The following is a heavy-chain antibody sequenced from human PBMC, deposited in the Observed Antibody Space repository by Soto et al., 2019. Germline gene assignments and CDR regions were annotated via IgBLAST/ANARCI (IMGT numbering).Heavy chain of an antibody. D-gene: IGHD3-10*01. V-gene: IGHV3-23*01. CDR3: ATDRERYISRSYVLIGYYGMYV. CDR2: ISASGDSA. J-gene: IGHJ6*02. Sequence: EVQLLESGGNLVQPGGSLRLSCAASGFAFSSYAMSWVRQAPGKGLEWVSGISASGDSAYYADSVKGRFTISRDNSKNTLYLQINSLRGEDTAVYYCATDRERYISRSYVLIGYYGMYVWDQGTTVTVSS. CDR1: GFAFSSYA.